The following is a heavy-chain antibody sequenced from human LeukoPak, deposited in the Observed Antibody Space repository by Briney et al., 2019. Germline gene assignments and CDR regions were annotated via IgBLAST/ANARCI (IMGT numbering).Heavy chain of an antibody. CDR1: GFTFTNYG. J-gene: IGHJ5*02. CDR2: ISGSGGST. D-gene: IGHD6-19*01. Sequence: SGGSLRLSCAVSGFTFTNYGMSWARQAPGKGLEWVSAISGSGGSTYYADSVKGRFTISRDNSKNTLYLQMNSLRAEDTAVYYCAKADTGYSSGWYTSRNWFDPWGQGTLVTVSS. V-gene: IGHV3-23*01. CDR3: AKADTGYSSGWYTSRNWFDP.